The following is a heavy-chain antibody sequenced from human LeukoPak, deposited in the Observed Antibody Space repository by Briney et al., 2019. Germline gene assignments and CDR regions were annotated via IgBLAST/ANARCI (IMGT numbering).Heavy chain of an antibody. V-gene: IGHV4-30-2*01. CDR2: IYHSEST. Sequence: PSQTLSLTCAVSGGSISSGGYSWSWIRQPPGKGLEWIGYIYHSESTYYNPSLKSRVTISVDRSKNQFSLKLSSVTAADTAVYYCARTAANTYYYFDYWGQGTLVTVSS. D-gene: IGHD2-2*01. J-gene: IGHJ4*02. CDR1: GGSISSGGYS. CDR3: ARTAANTYYYFDY.